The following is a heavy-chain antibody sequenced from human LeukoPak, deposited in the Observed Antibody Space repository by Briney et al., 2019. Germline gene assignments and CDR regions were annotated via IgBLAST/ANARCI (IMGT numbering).Heavy chain of an antibody. CDR1: GFTFSSYA. CDR3: ARDKIGVVPALTDAFDI. D-gene: IGHD2-2*01. V-gene: IGHV3-23*01. Sequence: GGSLRLSCAASGFTFSSYAMSWVRQAPGKGLEWVSAISGSGGSTYYADSVKGRFTISRDNSKNTLYLQMNSLRSEDTAVYYCARDKIGVVPALTDAFDIWGQGTVVTVSS. J-gene: IGHJ3*02. CDR2: ISGSGGST.